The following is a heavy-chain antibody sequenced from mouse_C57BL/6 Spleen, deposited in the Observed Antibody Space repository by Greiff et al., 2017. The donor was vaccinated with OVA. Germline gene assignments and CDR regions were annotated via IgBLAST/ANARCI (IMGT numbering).Heavy chain of an antibody. Sequence: EVKLVESGGGLVQPGESLKLSCESNEYEFPSHDMSWVRKTPEKRLELVAAINSDGGSTYYPDTMERRVIISRDNTKKTLYLQRSSLRSEDTALYYCARRDYDGAMDYWGQGTSVTVSS. CDR2: INSDGGST. V-gene: IGHV5-2*03. CDR3: ARRDYDGAMDY. CDR1: EYEFPSHD. J-gene: IGHJ4*01. D-gene: IGHD2-4*01.